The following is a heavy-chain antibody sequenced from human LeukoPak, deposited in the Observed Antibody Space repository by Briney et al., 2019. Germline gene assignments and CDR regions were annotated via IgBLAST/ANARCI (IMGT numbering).Heavy chain of an antibody. CDR2: IYYSGST. Sequence: SETLSLTCTVSGGSVSGYYWFWIRQPPGKGLEYIGYIYYSGSTNYYPSLKSRVTISVDTSKNQFSLKLSSVTAADTAVYYCASSRVEMATSYYFDYWGQGTLVTVSS. J-gene: IGHJ4*02. CDR3: ASSRVEMATSYYFDY. V-gene: IGHV4-59*02. CDR1: GGSVSGYY. D-gene: IGHD5-24*01.